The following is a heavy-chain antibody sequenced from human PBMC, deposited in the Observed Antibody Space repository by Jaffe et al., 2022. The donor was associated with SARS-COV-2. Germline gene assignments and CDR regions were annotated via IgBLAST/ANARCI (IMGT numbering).Heavy chain of an antibody. V-gene: IGHV3-72*01. D-gene: IGHD3-3*01. CDR1: GFTFSDHY. J-gene: IGHJ6*02. CDR2: TGNKANFYTT. CDR3: ARGSQYDFWSGDSRYGMDV. Sequence: EVQLVESGGGLVQPGGSLRLSCAASGFTFSDHYVDWVRQAPGKGLEWVGRTGNKANFYTTEYAASVKGRFTISRDDSNNSLYLHMNSLKTEDTAVYYCARGSQYDFWSGDSRYGMDVWGQGTTVTVSS.